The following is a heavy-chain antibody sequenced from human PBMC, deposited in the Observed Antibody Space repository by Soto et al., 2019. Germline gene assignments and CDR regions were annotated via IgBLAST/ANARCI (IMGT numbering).Heavy chain of an antibody. CDR1: GFTVSSNY. Sequence: GGSLRLSCAASGFTVSSNYMSWVRQAPGKGLEWVSVIYSGGSTYYADSLKGRFTISRDNSKNTLYLQMNSLRAEDTAVYYCARRGADFWSGYAFDIWGQGTMVTVSS. J-gene: IGHJ3*02. CDR2: IYSGGST. D-gene: IGHD3-3*01. CDR3: ARRGADFWSGYAFDI. V-gene: IGHV3-66*04.